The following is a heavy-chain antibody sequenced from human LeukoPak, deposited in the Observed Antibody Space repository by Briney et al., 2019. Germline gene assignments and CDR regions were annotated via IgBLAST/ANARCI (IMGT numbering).Heavy chain of an antibody. CDR3: ARDGYGWESLDY. V-gene: IGHV3-21*01. J-gene: IGHJ4*02. D-gene: IGHD2-2*03. CDR2: IVGSSSYM. Sequence: PGGSLRLSCKASGFTFSNYNMNWVRQAPGKGREWVSSIVGSSSYMYYADSMKGRFTISRDNAKNSLYLQMYGLRAEDTAVYYCARDGYGWESLDYWGQGALVTVSS. CDR1: GFTFSNYN.